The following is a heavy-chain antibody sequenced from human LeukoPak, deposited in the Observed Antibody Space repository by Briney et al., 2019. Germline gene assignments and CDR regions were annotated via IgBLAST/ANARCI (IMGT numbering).Heavy chain of an antibody. CDR3: ASYPPPSSGDYYYYGMDV. Sequence: SETLSLTCTVSGGSISSSSYYWGWIRQPPGQGLEWIGSIYYSGSTYYNPSLKRRVTISVDTSKNQFSLKLSSVTAADTAVYYCASYPPPSSGDYYYYGMDVWGQGTTVTVSS. J-gene: IGHJ6*02. D-gene: IGHD6-19*01. CDR1: GGSISSSSYY. CDR2: IYYSGST. V-gene: IGHV4-39*01.